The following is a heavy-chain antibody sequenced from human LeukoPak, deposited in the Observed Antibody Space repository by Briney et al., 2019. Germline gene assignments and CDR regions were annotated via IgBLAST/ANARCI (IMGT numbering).Heavy chain of an antibody. J-gene: IGHJ6*03. V-gene: IGHV3-23*01. CDR2: IGGGGRDT. CDR1: GFTFSTYA. CDR3: AKNRGANYYNYYMDV. D-gene: IGHD4/OR15-4a*01. Sequence: PGGSLRLSCAASGFTFSTYAMSWVRQAPGKGLEWLSTIGGGGRDTFYADSVKGRFTVSRDNSKNTVYLQMSSLRAEDTAVYFCAKNRGANYYNYYMDVWGKGTTVTVSS.